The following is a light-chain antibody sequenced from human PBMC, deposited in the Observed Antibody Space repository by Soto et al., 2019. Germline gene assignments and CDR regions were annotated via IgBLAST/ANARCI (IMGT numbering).Light chain of an antibody. CDR1: QSVNSRF. V-gene: IGKV3-20*01. Sequence: EIVLTQSPGTLSLSPGESATLSCRASQSVNSRFLAWYQHKPGQAPRLLIYAASTRASGIPDRFSGSTSGTDFTHTISRLEPEDFAVYYCQRYGDSPPNTFGQGTKLEIK. CDR2: AAS. CDR3: QRYGDSPPNT. J-gene: IGKJ2*01.